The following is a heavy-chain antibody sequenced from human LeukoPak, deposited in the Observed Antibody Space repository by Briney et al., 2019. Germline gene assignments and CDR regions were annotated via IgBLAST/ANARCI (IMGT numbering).Heavy chain of an antibody. CDR2: ISSSGSTI. CDR3: ARVAVLLWFGDPSWFDP. Sequence: GGSLRLSCAASGFTFRDYYMSWIRQAPGKGLEWVSYISSSGSTIYYADSVKGRFTISRDNAKNSLYLQMNSLRAEDTAVYYCARVAVLLWFGDPSWFDPWGQGTLVTVSS. CDR1: GFTFRDYY. V-gene: IGHV3-11*01. D-gene: IGHD3-10*01. J-gene: IGHJ5*02.